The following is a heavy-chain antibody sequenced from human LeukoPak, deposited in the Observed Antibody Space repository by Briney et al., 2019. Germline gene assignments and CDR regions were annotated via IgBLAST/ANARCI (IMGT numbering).Heavy chain of an antibody. D-gene: IGHD2-15*01. Sequence: PSETLSLTCAVYGGSFSGYYWSWIRQPPGKGLEWIGEINHSGSTNYNPSLKSRVTISVDTSKNQFSLKLSSVTAADTAVYYCARQGYCGGTTCYSSWFDPWGQGTLVTVSS. V-gene: IGHV4-34*01. J-gene: IGHJ5*02. CDR3: ARQGYCGGTTCYSSWFDP. CDR2: INHSGST. CDR1: GGSFSGYY.